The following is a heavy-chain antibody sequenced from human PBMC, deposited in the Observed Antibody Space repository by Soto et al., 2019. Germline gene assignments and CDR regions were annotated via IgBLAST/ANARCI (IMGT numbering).Heavy chain of an antibody. D-gene: IGHD6-19*01. Sequence: QVQLVQSGAEVKKPGASVKVSCKASGYTFTSYDINWVRQATGQGLEWMGWMNPNSGNTGYAQKFQGRVTMTRNTSISTAYMELSSLRSEDTAVYYCASRGSVESPTYYYYYGMDIWGQGTTVTVSS. CDR2: MNPNSGNT. CDR1: GYTFTSYD. CDR3: ASRGSVESPTYYYYYGMDI. V-gene: IGHV1-8*01. J-gene: IGHJ6*02.